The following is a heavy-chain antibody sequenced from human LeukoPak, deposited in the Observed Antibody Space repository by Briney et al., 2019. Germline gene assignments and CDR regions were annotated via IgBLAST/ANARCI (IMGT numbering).Heavy chain of an antibody. CDR3: AKYWFSSSWFDY. V-gene: IGHV3-30*18. D-gene: IGHD6-13*01. CDR1: GFTFSSYG. Sequence: GGSLRLSCAASGFTFSSYGMHWVRQAPGKGLEWVAVISYDGGNKYYADSVKGRFTISRDNSKNTLYLQMNSLRAEDTAVYYCAKYWFSSSWFDYWGQGTLVTVSS. J-gene: IGHJ4*02. CDR2: ISYDGGNK.